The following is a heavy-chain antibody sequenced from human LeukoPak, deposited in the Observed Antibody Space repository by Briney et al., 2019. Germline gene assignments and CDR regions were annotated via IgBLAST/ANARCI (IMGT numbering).Heavy chain of an antibody. CDR1: GYRFTTHW. CDR3: ARQNGGLDY. Sequence: GESLKISCKGSGYRFTTHWIGWVRQIPGKDPEWMGISFPSDSDTRYSPSFQGQVTISADKSISTAYLQWSSLKASDTALYYCARQNGGLDYWGQGTLVSVSS. J-gene: IGHJ4*02. V-gene: IGHV5-51*01. D-gene: IGHD4-23*01. CDR2: SFPSDSDT.